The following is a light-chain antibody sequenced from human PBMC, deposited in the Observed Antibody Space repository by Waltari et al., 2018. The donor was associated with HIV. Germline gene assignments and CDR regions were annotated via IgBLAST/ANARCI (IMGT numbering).Light chain of an antibody. CDR2: GNS. CDR3: QSYDSSLSVVV. CDR1: SSNIGAGYD. J-gene: IGLJ2*01. Sequence: QSVLTQPPSVSGAPGQRVTIPCPGSSSNIGAGYDVNWYQQLPGTAPKLLIYGNSNRPSGVPDRFSGSTSGTSASLAITGLQAEDEADYYCQSYDSSLSVVVFGGGTKLTVL. V-gene: IGLV1-40*01.